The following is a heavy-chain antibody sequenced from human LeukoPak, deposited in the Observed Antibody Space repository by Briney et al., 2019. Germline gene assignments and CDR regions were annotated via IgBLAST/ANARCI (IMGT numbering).Heavy chain of an antibody. D-gene: IGHD5-12*01. CDR2: INPSSGDT. CDR1: GYTLTGYY. CDR3: AKNPYEYYFDY. V-gene: IGHV1-2*02. J-gene: IGHJ4*02. Sequence: ASVKVSCKPSGYTLTGYYMHWVRLAPGQGLEWMGWINPSSGDTNYAQKFQGRVTMTRDTSISTAYMELSRLRSDDTAVYYCAKNPYEYYFDYWGQGTLVTVSS.